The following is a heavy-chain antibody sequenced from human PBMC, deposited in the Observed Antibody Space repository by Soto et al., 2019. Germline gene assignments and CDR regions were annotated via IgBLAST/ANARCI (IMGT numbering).Heavy chain of an antibody. CDR1: GHCFSTYS. V-gene: IGHV5-51*01. D-gene: IGHD6-13*01. CDR2: IFSSDSYA. J-gene: IGHJ4*02. CDR3: TTWRSSSWFDD. Sequence: GESLKVSCKGSGHCFSTYSIGWVRQMPGKGLEWVGNIFSSDSYARYSPSFQGQVTIAVDRSISTAYLQRSSLKAPDTAMYYCTTWRSSSWFDDWGQGTRVTVSS.